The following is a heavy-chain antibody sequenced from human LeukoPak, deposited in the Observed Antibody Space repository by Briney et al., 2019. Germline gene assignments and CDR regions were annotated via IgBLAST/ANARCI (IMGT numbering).Heavy chain of an antibody. D-gene: IGHD4-23*01. V-gene: IGHV1-2*02. CDR3: ARGALTTVVTPYYYMDV. CDR2: INPNSGGT. J-gene: IGHJ6*03. CDR1: GYTFTGYY. Sequence: ASVKVSCKASGYTFTGYYMHWVRQAPGQGLEWMGWINPNSGGTNYAQKFQGRVTMTRDTSISTAYMALSRLRSDDTAVYYCARGALTTVVTPYYYMDVWGKGTTVTVSS.